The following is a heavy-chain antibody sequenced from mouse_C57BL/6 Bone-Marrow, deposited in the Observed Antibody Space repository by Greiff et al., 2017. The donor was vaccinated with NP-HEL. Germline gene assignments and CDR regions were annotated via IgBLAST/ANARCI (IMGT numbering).Heavy chain of an antibody. CDR3: TRGDGGSAWCAY. Sequence: VQLQQSGAELVRPGASVTLSCKASGYTFTDYEMHWVKQTPVHGLEWIGAIDPETGGTAYNQKFKGKAILTADKSSSTAYMELRSLTSEDSAVYYCTRGDGGSAWCAYWGQGTLVTVSA. V-gene: IGHV1-15*01. D-gene: IGHD1-3*01. CDR1: GYTFTDYE. J-gene: IGHJ3*01. CDR2: IDPETGGT.